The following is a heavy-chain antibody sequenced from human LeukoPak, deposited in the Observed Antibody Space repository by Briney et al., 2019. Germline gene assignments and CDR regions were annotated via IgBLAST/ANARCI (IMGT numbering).Heavy chain of an antibody. D-gene: IGHD3-10*01. CDR1: GISLSNYA. Sequence: GGSLRLSCVVSGISLSNYAMTWARQAPGKGLEWVSYISERGGSTTYADSVKGRFTISRDTSLNTLYLQMNNLRAEDTAVYFCAKRGVVIRGLLVIGYHQEAYHYDFWGQGVLVTVS. J-gene: IGHJ4*02. V-gene: IGHV3-23*01. CDR2: ISERGGST. CDR3: AKRGVVIRGLLVIGYHQEAYHYDF.